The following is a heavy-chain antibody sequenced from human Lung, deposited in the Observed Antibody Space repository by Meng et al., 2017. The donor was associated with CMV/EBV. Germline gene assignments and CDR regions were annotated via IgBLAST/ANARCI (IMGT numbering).Heavy chain of an antibody. V-gene: IGHV3-73*01. CDR2: IRSKANSYAT. J-gene: IGHJ6*02. Sequence: GGSLRLSCAASGFTFSGSAMHWVRQASGKGLEWVGRIRSKANSYATAYAASVKGRFTISRDDSKNTAYLQMNSLKTEDTAVYYCTSCPDYKDYYYYGMDVWGQGTTVTVSS. D-gene: IGHD4-11*01. CDR3: TSCPDYKDYYYYGMDV. CDR1: GFTFSGSA.